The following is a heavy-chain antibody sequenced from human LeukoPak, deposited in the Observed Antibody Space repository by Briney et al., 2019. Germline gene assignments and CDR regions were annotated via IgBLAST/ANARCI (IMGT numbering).Heavy chain of an antibody. J-gene: IGHJ6*03. CDR3: ARGSSGYCSSTSCYPSVEGYYYYYMDV. V-gene: IGHV1-69*05. CDR2: IIPIFGTA. CDR1: GGTFSSYA. D-gene: IGHD2-2*01. Sequence: SVKVSCKASGGTFSSYAISWVRQAPGQGLEWMGGIIPIFGTANYAQKFQGRVTITTDESTSTAYMELSSLRSEDTAVYYCARGSSGYCSSTSCYPSVEGYYYYYMDVWGKGTTVTVPS.